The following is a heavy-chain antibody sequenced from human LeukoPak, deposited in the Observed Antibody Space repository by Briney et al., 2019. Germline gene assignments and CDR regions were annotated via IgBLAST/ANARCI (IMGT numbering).Heavy chain of an antibody. V-gene: IGHV4-59*01. Sequence: PSETLSLTCTVSGGSISSYYWSWIRQPPGKGLEWIGYVYYSGSTNYNPSLKSRVTISVDTSKNQFSLKLSSVTAADTAVYYCARDAQVPAAIFNPWDRYYYYYMDVWGKGTTVTVSS. CDR2: VYYSGST. D-gene: IGHD2-2*01. CDR1: GGSISSYY. J-gene: IGHJ6*03. CDR3: ARDAQVPAAIFNPWDRYYYYYMDV.